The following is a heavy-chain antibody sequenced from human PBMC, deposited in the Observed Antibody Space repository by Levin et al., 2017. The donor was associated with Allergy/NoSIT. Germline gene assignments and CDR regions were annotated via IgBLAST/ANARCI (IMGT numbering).Heavy chain of an antibody. Sequence: PGGSLRLSXXXXXLPLRSDAVSWVSQAQGKGLEWVSAISGSGGSTYYADSVKGRFTISRDNSKNTLYLQMNSLRAEDTAVYYCAKDVAAAGTADYWGQGTLVTVSS. CDR3: AKDVAAAGTADY. J-gene: IGHJ4*02. CDR2: ISGSGGST. V-gene: IGHV3-23*01. D-gene: IGHD6-13*01. CDR1: XLPLRSDA.